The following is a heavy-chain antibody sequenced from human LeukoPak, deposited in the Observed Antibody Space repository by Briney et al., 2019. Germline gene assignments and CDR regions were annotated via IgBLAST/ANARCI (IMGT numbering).Heavy chain of an antibody. Sequence: MPSETLSLTCTVSGGSMSGYYWNWIRQPAGLGLEWIGRIQTGGSTNYNPSLRSRVTMSVDTSKNQFSLRLRSVTAADAALYYCARKSAGSSASAFDIWGQGTMVSVSS. V-gene: IGHV4-4*07. CDR1: GGSMSGYY. J-gene: IGHJ3*02. CDR3: ARKSAGSSASAFDI. D-gene: IGHD6-6*01. CDR2: IQTGGST.